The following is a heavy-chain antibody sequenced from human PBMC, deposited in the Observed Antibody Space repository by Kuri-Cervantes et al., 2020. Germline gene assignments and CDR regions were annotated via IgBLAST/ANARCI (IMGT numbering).Heavy chain of an antibody. CDR3: ARDGHNWNYDQWGTTFYYYGMDV. J-gene: IGHJ6*02. D-gene: IGHD1-7*01. CDR2: ISTYNGNI. V-gene: IGHV1-18*01. CDR1: ADTFANSG. Sequence: ASVKVSCKASADTFANSGFTWIRQAPGQGLEWVGWISTYNGNINYAQKLQDRITLTTDTSTKTAYMELRSLTSDDTAVYYCARDGHNWNYDQWGTTFYYYGMDVWGQGTTVTVSS.